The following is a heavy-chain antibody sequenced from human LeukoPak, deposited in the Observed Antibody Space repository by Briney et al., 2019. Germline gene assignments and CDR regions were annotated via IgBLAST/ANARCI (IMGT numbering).Heavy chain of an antibody. CDR3: ASRKYSSSWYDYYYYMDV. J-gene: IGHJ6*03. CDR2: INPNSGGK. D-gene: IGHD6-13*01. CDR1: GYTFTVYY. V-gene: IGHV1-2*02. Sequence: ASVKVSYKASGYTFTVYYMHWVRQAPGQGREGMGWINPNSGGKNYAQKFQGSVTMTRDTSITTAYMELSRLRSDDTAVYYCASRKYSSSWYDYYYYMDVWGKGTTVTVSS.